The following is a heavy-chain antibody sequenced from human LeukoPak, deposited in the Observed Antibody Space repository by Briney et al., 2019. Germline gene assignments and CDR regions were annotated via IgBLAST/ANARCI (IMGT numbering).Heavy chain of an antibody. V-gene: IGHV4-39*01. CDR1: GGSISSSSYY. Sequence: PSQTLSLTCTVSGGSISSSSYYWGWIRQPPGKGLEWIGSIYYSGSTYYNPSLKSRVTISVDTSKNQFSLKLSSVTAADTAVYYCARQNRDGYKGRFGAFDIWGQGTMVTVSS. J-gene: IGHJ3*02. D-gene: IGHD5-24*01. CDR2: IYYSGST. CDR3: ARQNRDGYKGRFGAFDI.